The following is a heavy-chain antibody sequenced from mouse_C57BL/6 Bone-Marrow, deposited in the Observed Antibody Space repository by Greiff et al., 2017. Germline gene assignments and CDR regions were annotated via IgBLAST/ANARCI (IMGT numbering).Heavy chain of an antibody. CDR1: GYTFTSYW. D-gene: IGHD1-1*01. J-gene: IGHJ1*03. CDR3: ARRGITTVDWYFDV. CDR2: IHPSGSDT. Sequence: VQLQQPGAELVKPGASVKVSCKASGYTFTSYWMHWVKQRPGQGLEWIGRIHPSGSDTNYNQKFKGKATLTVDKSSSTAYMQLSSLTSEDSAVYYCARRGITTVDWYFDVWGTGTTVTVSA. V-gene: IGHV1-74*01.